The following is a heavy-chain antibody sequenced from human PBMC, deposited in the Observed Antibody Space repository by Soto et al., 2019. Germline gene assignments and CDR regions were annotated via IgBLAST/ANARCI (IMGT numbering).Heavy chain of an antibody. V-gene: IGHV1-3*04. CDR2: IHTGSGNT. CDR1: GYTFSAYP. D-gene: IGHD2-21*02. Sequence: QVQLVQSGAEVKKPGASVRISCKSSGYTFSAYPIHWERQAPGQGLEWMGRIHTGSGNTQYSQKTQGRVTITRDKSATTAFMELSSLSSEDTAVYYCARPLYGGDSPYDFWGQGTLVTVSS. J-gene: IGHJ4*02. CDR3: ARPLYGGDSPYDF.